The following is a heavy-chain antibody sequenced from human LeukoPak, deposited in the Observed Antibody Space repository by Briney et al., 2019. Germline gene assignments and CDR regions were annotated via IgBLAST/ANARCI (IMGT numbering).Heavy chain of an antibody. Sequence: PGGSLRLSCAASGFTVSSNYMSWVRQAPGKGLEWVSVIYSGGSTYYAGSVKGRFTISRDNSKNTLYLQMNSLRAEDTAVYYCASGYSGYDNPFFDYWGQGTLVTVSS. CDR1: GFTVSSNY. CDR3: ASGYSGYDNPFFDY. V-gene: IGHV3-53*01. CDR2: IYSGGST. J-gene: IGHJ4*02. D-gene: IGHD5-12*01.